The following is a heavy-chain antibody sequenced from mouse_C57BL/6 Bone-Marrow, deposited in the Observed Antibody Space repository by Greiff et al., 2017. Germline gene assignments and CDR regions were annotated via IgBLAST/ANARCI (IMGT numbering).Heavy chain of an antibody. CDR3: ARNGCFYAMDY. J-gene: IGHJ4*01. Sequence: VQLQESGPELVKPGASVKISCKASGYSFTSYYIHWVKQRPGQGLEWIGWIYPGSGNTKYNEKFKGKATLTADTSSSTAYMQLSSLTSEDSAVYYCARNGCFYAMDYWGQGTSVTVSS. D-gene: IGHD1-2*01. CDR1: GYSFTSYY. V-gene: IGHV1-66*01. CDR2: IYPGSGNT.